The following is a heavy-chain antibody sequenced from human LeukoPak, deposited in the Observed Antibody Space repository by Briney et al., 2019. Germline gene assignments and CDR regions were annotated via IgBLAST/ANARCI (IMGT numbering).Heavy chain of an antibody. CDR2: ISAYNGNT. D-gene: IGHD6-13*01. Sequence: GASVEVSCKASGYTFTSYGISWVRQAPGQGLEWMGWISAYNGNTNYAQKLQGRVTMTTDTSTSTAYMELRSLRSDDTAVYYCARDYRRVAAADPYYYYYMDVWGKGTTVTVSS. V-gene: IGHV1-18*01. CDR3: ARDYRRVAAADPYYYYYMDV. CDR1: GYTFTSYG. J-gene: IGHJ6*03.